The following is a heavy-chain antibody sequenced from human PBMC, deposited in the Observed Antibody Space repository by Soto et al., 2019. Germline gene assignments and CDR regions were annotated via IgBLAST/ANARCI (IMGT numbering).Heavy chain of an antibody. V-gene: IGHV3-33*01. J-gene: IGHJ3*02. CDR2: IWYDGSNK. D-gene: IGHD3-10*01. Sequence: PWGSLRLSCAASGFTFSSYGMHWVRQAPGKGLEWVAVIWYDGSNKYYADSVKGRFTISRDNSKNTLYLQMNSLRAEDTAVYYCARDDEITMVRGVIIRVDAFDIWGQGTMVTVSS. CDR3: ARDDEITMVRGVIIRVDAFDI. CDR1: GFTFSSYG.